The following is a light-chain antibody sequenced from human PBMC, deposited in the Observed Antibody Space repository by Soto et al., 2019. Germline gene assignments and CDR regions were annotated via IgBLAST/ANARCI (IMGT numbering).Light chain of an antibody. CDR3: QHSNSYSEA. V-gene: IGKV1-5*03. CDR2: KAS. CDR1: QTMSSW. J-gene: IGKJ4*02. Sequence: IQVSKFPARPTGAEGERVAIACLASQTMSSWLAWYQQKPGKAPKLLIYKASTLKSGVPSRFSGSGSGTDFTLTRCRLAPDDVAPYYCQHSNSYSEAFGEGTKVEIK.